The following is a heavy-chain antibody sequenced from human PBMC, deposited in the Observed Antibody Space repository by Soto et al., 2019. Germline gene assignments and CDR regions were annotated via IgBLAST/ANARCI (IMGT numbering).Heavy chain of an antibody. Sequence: QVQLVQSGAEVKKPGSSVKVSCQASGGTFSSYAISWVRQAPGQGLEWMGGIIPISDTTNYAQKFQGRVTITADESTSTAYMELGSLRSEDTAVYYCARSQGSSTSLEIYYYYYYGMDVWGQGTTVTVSS. CDR3: ARSQGSSTSLEIYYYYYYGMDV. CDR2: IIPISDTT. J-gene: IGHJ6*02. V-gene: IGHV1-69*01. CDR1: GGTFSSYA. D-gene: IGHD2-2*01.